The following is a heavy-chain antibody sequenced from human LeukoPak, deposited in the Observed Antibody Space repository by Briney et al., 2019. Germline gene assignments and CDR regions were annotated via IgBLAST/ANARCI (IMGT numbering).Heavy chain of an antibody. CDR1: GFTFSSYG. CDR2: IRYDGSNK. V-gene: IGHV3-30*02. J-gene: IGHJ4*02. CDR3: AKDLPRPGYSSSWVD. D-gene: IGHD6-13*01. Sequence: GGSLRLSCAASGFTFSSYGMHWVRQAPGKGLEWVAFIRYDGSNKYYADSVKGRFTISRDNSKNTLYLQMNSLRAEDTAVYYCAKDLPRPGYSSSWVDWGQGTLVTVSS.